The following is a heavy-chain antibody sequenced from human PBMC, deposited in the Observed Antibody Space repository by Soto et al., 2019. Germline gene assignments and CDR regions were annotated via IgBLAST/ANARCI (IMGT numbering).Heavy chain of an antibody. CDR1: GLTFSSYW. V-gene: IGHV3-74*01. CDR3: VRGLDGDN. J-gene: IGHJ4*02. CDR2: IDSDGSRT. Sequence: EVQLVESGGDLVQPGGSLRLSCAVSGLTFSSYWMHWVRQAPGKGLEWVSRIDSDGSRTNYADSVKGRFTISRDNAKNTLYLQMNSLRADDTAVYYCVRGLDGDNWVQGTLVIVS.